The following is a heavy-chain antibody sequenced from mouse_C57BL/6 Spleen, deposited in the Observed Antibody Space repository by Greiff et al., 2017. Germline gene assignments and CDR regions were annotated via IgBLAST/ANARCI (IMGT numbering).Heavy chain of an antibody. V-gene: IGHV1-82*01. CDR1: GYAFSSSW. J-gene: IGHJ1*03. D-gene: IGHD1-1*01. Sequence: QVQLQQSGPELVKPGASVKISCKASGYAFSSSWMNWVKQRPGKGLEWIGRIYPGDGDTNYNGKFKGKATLTADKASSTAYMQLISLTSGDSAVYFCYYYGSDWYFDVWGTGTTVTVSS. CDR2: IYPGDGDT. CDR3: YYYGSDWYFDV.